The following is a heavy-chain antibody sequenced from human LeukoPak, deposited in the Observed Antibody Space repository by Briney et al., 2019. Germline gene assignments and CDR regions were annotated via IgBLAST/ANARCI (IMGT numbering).Heavy chain of an antibody. CDR3: ARECWGLNSRKNWFDP. CDR1: GYTFTSYA. CDR2: INTNTGNP. J-gene: IGHJ5*02. Sequence: ASVKVSCKASGYTFTSYAMNWVRQAPGQGLEWMGWINTNTGNPTYAQGFTGRFVFSLDTSVSTAYLQISSLKAEDTAVYYCARECWGLNSRKNWFDPWGQGTLVTVSS. D-gene: IGHD3-16*01. V-gene: IGHV7-4-1*02.